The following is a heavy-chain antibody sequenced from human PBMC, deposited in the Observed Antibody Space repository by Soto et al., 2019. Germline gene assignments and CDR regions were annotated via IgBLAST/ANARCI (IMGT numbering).Heavy chain of an antibody. CDR1: GYSFPNDW. V-gene: IGHV5-51*01. Sequence: PGESLKISCKASGYSFPNDWIGWVRQMPGKGLEWMGIIYPDDSDTKYSPSFQGQVTISDDKSLSTAYLQWSSLKASDTAIYYCATASTGTLISSTQYCDNWGQGVLVTVSS. D-gene: IGHD3-10*01. J-gene: IGHJ4*02. CDR3: ATASTGTLISSTQYCDN. CDR2: IYPDDSDT.